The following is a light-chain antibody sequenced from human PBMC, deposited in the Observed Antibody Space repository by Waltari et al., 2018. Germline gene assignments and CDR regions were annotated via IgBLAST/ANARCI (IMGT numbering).Light chain of an antibody. J-gene: IGLJ2*01. CDR1: SSDVGSSNL. Sequence: QSALTQPASVSGSPGQEITISCTGTSSDVGSSNLVSWYQQHPGKAPQLMSYAGSKRRSGFSNLFYGSTSGNTACLPSAGLQDGDEAAYYCCSYAGSSTFDVVFGGGTKRTVL. CDR3: CSYAGSSTFDVV. CDR2: AGS. V-gene: IGLV2-23*03.